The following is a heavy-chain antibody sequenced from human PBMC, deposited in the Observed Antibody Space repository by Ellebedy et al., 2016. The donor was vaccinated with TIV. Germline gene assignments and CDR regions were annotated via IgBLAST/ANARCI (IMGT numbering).Heavy chain of an antibody. Sequence: PGGSLRLSCAASGFSFRYYGMYWVRQAPGKGLEWAAFIQYDGSDKHYSDSVKGRFTVSRDSSKNTLYLQMNSLRPEDTAVYYCAKLIQHTDRGAVDNWGQGTMVTVSS. CDR2: IQYDGSDK. CDR3: AKLIQHTDRGAVDN. CDR1: GFSFRYYG. D-gene: IGHD2-21*01. V-gene: IGHV3-30*02. J-gene: IGHJ3*02.